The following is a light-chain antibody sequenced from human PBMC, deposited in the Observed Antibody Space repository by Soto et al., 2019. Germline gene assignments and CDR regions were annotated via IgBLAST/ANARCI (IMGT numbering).Light chain of an antibody. CDR2: GAS. Sequence: EIVMTQSPATLSVSPGEGATLSCRASQSVSTNLAWYQQKPGQAPRLLIYGASTRATGIPARFSGSGSGTEFTLPISSLQSEDFAVYYCQQFHNWPPITFGQGTRLEIK. V-gene: IGKV3-15*01. J-gene: IGKJ5*01. CDR1: QSVSTN. CDR3: QQFHNWPPIT.